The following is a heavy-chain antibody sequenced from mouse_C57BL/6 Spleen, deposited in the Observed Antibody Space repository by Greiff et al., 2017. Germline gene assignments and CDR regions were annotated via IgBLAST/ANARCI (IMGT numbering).Heavy chain of an antibody. CDR1: GFSLTSYA. V-gene: IGHV2-9-1*01. CDR3: ARYDGYYRFAY. CDR2: IWTGGGT. D-gene: IGHD2-3*01. Sequence: QVQLKESGPGLVAPSQSLSITCTVSGFSLTSYAISWVRQPPGTGLAWLGVIWTGGGTHSNSALKSRLSISKDNSKSQVFLKMNSLQTDDTARYYCARYDGYYRFAYWGQGTLVTVSA. J-gene: IGHJ3*01.